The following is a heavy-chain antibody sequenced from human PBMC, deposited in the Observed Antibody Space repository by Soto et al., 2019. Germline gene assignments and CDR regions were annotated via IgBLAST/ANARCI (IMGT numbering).Heavy chain of an antibody. J-gene: IGHJ4*02. V-gene: IGHV4-4*07. Sequence: SETLSLTCSVSGTSVSNYYWSWIRQPAGKGLEHIGRIYTSGSTSYNPSLKSRVTMSMDTSQTQIYLNLTSVTAADTAVYYCARGGIQLSYAFDYWGQGILVTVSS. CDR3: ARGGIQLSYAFDY. CDR1: GTSVSNYY. D-gene: IGHD5-18*01. CDR2: IYTSGST.